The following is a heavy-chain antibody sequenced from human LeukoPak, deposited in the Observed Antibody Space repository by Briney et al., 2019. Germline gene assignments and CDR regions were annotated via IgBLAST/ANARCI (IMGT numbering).Heavy chain of an antibody. V-gene: IGHV3-30-3*01. CDR2: ISYDGSNK. J-gene: IGHJ4*02. D-gene: IGHD3-10*01. CDR1: GFTFSSYA. CDR3: ARDRRPMAYLDY. Sequence: GGSLRLSCAASGFTFSSYAMHWVRQAPGKGLEWVAVISYDGSNKYYADSVKGRFTISRDNSKNTLYLQMNSLRAEDTAVYYCARDRRPMAYLDYWGQGTLVTVSS.